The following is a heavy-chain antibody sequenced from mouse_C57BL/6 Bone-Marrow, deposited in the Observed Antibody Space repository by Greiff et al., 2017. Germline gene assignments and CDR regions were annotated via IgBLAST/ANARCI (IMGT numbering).Heavy chain of an antibody. CDR3: ARRDGYPFAY. J-gene: IGHJ3*01. Sequence: EVTLVESGGDLVKPGGSLKLSCAASGFTFSSYGMSWVRQTPDKRLEWVATISSGGSYTYYPDSVKGRFTISRDNAKNTLYLQMSSLKSEDTAMYYCARRDGYPFAYWGQGTLVTVSA. D-gene: IGHD2-3*01. CDR2: ISSGGSYT. CDR1: GFTFSSYG. V-gene: IGHV5-6*02.